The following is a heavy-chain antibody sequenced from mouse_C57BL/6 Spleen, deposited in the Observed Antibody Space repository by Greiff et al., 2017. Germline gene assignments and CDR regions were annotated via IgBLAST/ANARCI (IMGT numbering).Heavy chain of an antibody. J-gene: IGHJ3*01. D-gene: IGHD2-4*01. Sequence: EVQLQQSGPELVKPGASVKISCKASGYTFTDYYMNWVKQSHGKSLEWIGDINPNNGGTSYNQKFKGKATLTVDKSSSTAYMELRSLTSEDSAVYYCAGPSYDYDGGGFAYWGQGTLVTVSA. CDR1: GYTFTDYY. CDR2: INPNNGGT. V-gene: IGHV1-26*01. CDR3: AGPSYDYDGGGFAY.